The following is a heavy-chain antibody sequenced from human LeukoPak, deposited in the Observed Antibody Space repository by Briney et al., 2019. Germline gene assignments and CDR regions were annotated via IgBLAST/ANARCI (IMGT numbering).Heavy chain of an antibody. Sequence: SETLSLTCAVYGGSFSGYYWSWIRQPPGKGLEWIGEINHSGSTNYNPSLKSRVTISVDTSKNQFSLKLSSVTAADTAVYYCARDFQLGYWGPGTLVTVSS. V-gene: IGHV4-34*01. CDR1: GGSFSGYY. J-gene: IGHJ4*01. CDR3: ARDFQLGY. CDR2: INHSGST. D-gene: IGHD3/OR15-3a*01.